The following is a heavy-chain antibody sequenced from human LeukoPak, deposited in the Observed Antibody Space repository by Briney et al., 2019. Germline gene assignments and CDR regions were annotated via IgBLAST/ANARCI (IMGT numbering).Heavy chain of an antibody. J-gene: IGHJ4*02. CDR3: ARDPPYYDSSGYDY. CDR2: IIPILGIA. D-gene: IGHD3-22*01. CDR1: GGTFSSYP. Sequence: SVKVSCKASGGTFSSYPITWVRQAPGQGLERMGRIIPILGIANYAQKFQGRVTITADKSTSTAYMELSSLRSEDTAVYYCARDPPYYDSSGYDYWGQGTLVTVSS. V-gene: IGHV1-69*04.